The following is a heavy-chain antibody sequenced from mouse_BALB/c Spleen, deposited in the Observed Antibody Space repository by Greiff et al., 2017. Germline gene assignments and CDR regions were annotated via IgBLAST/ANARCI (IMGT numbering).Heavy chain of an antibody. D-gene: IGHD1-1*01. J-gene: IGHJ3*01. CDR3: ARKGTSTGY. Sequence: DVHLVESGGGLVKPGGSLKLSCAASGFTFSSYAMSWVRQSPEKRLEWVAEISSGGSYTYYPDTVTGRFTISRDNAKNTLYLEMSSLRSEDTAMYYCARKGTSTGYWGQGTLVTVSA. CDR2: ISSGGSYT. V-gene: IGHV5-9-4*01. CDR1: GFTFSSYA.